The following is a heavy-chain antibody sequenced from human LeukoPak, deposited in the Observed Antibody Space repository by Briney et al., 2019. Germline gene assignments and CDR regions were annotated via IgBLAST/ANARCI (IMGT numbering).Heavy chain of an antibody. V-gene: IGHV3-21*01. Sequence: GGSLRLSCAASGFTFSSYAMSWVRQAPGKGLEWVSSISRSSNYIYYADSLKGRFTISRDNAKNSLYLQMNSLRAEDTAVYYCARGGYSDRNFLGDYWGQGTLVTVSS. D-gene: IGHD3-22*01. J-gene: IGHJ4*02. CDR1: GFTFSSYA. CDR3: ARGGYSDRNFLGDY. CDR2: ISRSSNYI.